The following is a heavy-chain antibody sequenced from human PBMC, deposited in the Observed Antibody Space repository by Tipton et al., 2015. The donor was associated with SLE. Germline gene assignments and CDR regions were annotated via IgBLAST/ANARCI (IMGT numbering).Heavy chain of an antibody. Sequence: SLRLSCAASGFTFSSYAMHWVRQAPGKGLEWLSLISYDGSDEYYADSVKGRFTISRDKSKNTLHLQMNSLRPEDTAVYYCAGHSSSWYGVDYWGQGTLVTVSS. CDR1: GFTFSSYA. V-gene: IGHV3-30*04. CDR3: AGHSSSWYGVDY. CDR2: ISYDGSDE. D-gene: IGHD6-13*01. J-gene: IGHJ4*02.